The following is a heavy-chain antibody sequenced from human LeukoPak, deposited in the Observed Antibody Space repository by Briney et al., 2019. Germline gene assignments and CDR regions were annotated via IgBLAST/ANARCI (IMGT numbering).Heavy chain of an antibody. Sequence: PGGTLRLSCAASGFTFSSYGMSWIRQPPGKGLEWIGYIYYSVSTDYNPSLKSRVTISADTSKNHFSLRLTSVTAADTAVYYCARFRGRSAYYLDYWGQGTLVTVSS. V-gene: IGHV4-59*01. CDR2: IYYSVST. CDR3: ARFRGRSAYYLDY. CDR1: GFTFSSYG. J-gene: IGHJ4*02. D-gene: IGHD2-15*01.